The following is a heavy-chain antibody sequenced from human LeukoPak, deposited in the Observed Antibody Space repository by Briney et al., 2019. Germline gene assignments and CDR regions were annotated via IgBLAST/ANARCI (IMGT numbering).Heavy chain of an antibody. CDR1: SGSISTSHYY. Sequence: SETLSLTCPVPSGSISTSHYYRDRVRQPPGKALEWIGNTYYTGSTYYSPSLKSRVTISRDKSRNQCSLRLNSVTAAYTAVYYCAKSNGYGLIDIWGQGTMVAVSS. CDR2: TYYTGST. D-gene: IGHD3-10*01. J-gene: IGHJ3*02. V-gene: IGHV4-39*07. CDR3: AKSNGYGLIDI.